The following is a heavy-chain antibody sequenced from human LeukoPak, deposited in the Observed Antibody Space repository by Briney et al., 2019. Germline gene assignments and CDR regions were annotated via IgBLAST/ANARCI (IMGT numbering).Heavy chain of an antibody. CDR1: GGSISSSSYY. V-gene: IGHV4-39*07. D-gene: IGHD6-13*01. Sequence: SETLSLTCNVSGGSISSSSYYWGWIRQPPGKGLEWIGSLYYSGSTYYNPSLKSRVTISGDMSNNQFSLKLSSVTAADTAVYYCARDLQLADAFDIWGQGTMVTVSS. CDR2: LYYSGST. J-gene: IGHJ3*02. CDR3: ARDLQLADAFDI.